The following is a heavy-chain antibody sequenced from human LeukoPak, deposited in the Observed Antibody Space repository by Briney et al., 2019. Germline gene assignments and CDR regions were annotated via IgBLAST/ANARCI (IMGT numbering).Heavy chain of an antibody. CDR1: DCIFSSCV. D-gene: IGHD2-8*01. Sequence: EGSLRFSCAGSDCIFSSCVMCWLHKAPGKGLEWGSAITGTGATTYGADSVKGRFTISRDNSRSTLYLQINRMAAEDATLYYGAKDTSIGRYCTNGVCSPFDYWGQGTLVTVSS. J-gene: IGHJ4*02. CDR2: ITGTGATT. CDR3: AKDTSIGRYCTNGVCSPFDY. V-gene: IGHV3-23*01.